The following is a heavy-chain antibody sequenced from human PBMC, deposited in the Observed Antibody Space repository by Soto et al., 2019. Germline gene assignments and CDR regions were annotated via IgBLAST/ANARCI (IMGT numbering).Heavy chain of an antibody. V-gene: IGHV4-61*01. CDR3: ARDRGSSAPLDY. CDR1: GGSVSSGSYY. CDR2: IYYSGST. J-gene: IGHJ4*02. D-gene: IGHD3-10*01. Sequence: PSETLSLTCTVSGGSVSSGSYYWSWIRQPPGKGLEWIGYIYYSGSTNYNPSLKSRVTISVDTSKNQFSLKLSSVTAADTAVYYCARDRGSSAPLDYWRQGTLVTVSS.